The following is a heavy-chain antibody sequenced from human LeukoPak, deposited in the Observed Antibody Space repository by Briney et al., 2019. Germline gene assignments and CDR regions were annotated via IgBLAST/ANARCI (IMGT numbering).Heavy chain of an antibody. CDR1: GYTFTSYG. V-gene: IGHV1-2*02. J-gene: IGHJ4*02. Sequence: ASVKVSCKASGYTFTSYGISWVRQAPGQGLEWMGWINPNSGGTNYAQKFQGRVTMTRDTSINTSYMDLSRLRSDDTAVYYCARGGGDCGGDCYIDYWGQGTLVTVSS. CDR3: ARGGGDCGGDCYIDY. D-gene: IGHD2-21*02. CDR2: INPNSGGT.